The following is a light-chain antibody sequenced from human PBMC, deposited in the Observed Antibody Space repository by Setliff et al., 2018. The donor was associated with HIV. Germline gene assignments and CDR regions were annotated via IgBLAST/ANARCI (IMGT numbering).Light chain of an antibody. V-gene: IGLV2-14*03. CDR2: DVR. CDR1: SSDIGAYNY. J-gene: IGLJ1*01. Sequence: SALAQPASVSGSPGQSITISCTGTSSDIGAYNYVSWYQQHPGKAPKVMIYDVRKRPSGVSNRFSGSKSGNTASLTISGLQAEDEADYYCSSYTSSSTSYVFGTGTKVTVL. CDR3: SSYTSSSTSYV.